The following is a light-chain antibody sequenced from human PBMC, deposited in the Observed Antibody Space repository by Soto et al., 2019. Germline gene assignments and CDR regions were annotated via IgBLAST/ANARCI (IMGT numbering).Light chain of an antibody. CDR1: QSVSSSY. Sequence: EIVLTQSPGTLSLSPGERVTLSCRARQSVSSSYLAWYQQKPGQAPGLLIFGASSRATGSPDRFSGSGAGTDFALTISRAETEAVAGYYCQQYASLPLTFGGGTKVEIK. J-gene: IGKJ4*01. CDR2: GAS. V-gene: IGKV3-20*01. CDR3: QQYASLPLT.